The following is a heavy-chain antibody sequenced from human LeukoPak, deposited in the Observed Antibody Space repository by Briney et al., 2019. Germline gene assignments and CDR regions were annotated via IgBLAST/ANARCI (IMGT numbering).Heavy chain of an antibody. CDR3: ARHDSSGPYNAFDI. V-gene: IGHV4-39*01. Sequence: SETLSLTCTVSGGSISSSSYYWGWIRQPPGKGLEWIGSIYYRGSTYYNPSLKSRVTISVDTSKNQFSLKLSSVTAADTAVYYCARHDSSGPYNAFDIWGQGTMVTVSS. CDR2: IYYRGST. CDR1: GGSISSSSYY. J-gene: IGHJ3*02. D-gene: IGHD3-22*01.